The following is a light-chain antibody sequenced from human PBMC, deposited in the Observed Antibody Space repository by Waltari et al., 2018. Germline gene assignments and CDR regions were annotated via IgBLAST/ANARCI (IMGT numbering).Light chain of an antibody. CDR2: DAS. J-gene: IGKJ1*01. CDR3: QKYVNLPAT. Sequence: EIVLPQSPGTLPLSPGESATLSCRASQSVGRSLAWYQQKPGQAPRLLIYDASRRATGIPDRFSGSGSGTDFSLTISRLEPEDSAMYYCQKYVNLPATFGQGTKVEIK. V-gene: IGKV3-20*01. CDR1: QSVGRS.